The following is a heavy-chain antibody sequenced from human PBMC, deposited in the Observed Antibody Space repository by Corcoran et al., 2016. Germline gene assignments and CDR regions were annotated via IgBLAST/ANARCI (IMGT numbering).Heavy chain of an antibody. CDR2: INHSGST. D-gene: IGHD2-15*01. CDR1: GGSFSGYY. Sequence: QVQLQQWGAGLLKPSETLSLTCAVYGGSFSGYYWSWIRQPPGKGLEWIGEINHSGSTNYNPSLKSRVTISVDTSKNQFSLKLSSVTAADTAVYYCARGFRYCSGGSCYPGNGNWFDPWGQGTLVTVSS. V-gene: IGHV4-34*01. J-gene: IGHJ5*02. CDR3: ARGFRYCSGGSCYPGNGNWFDP.